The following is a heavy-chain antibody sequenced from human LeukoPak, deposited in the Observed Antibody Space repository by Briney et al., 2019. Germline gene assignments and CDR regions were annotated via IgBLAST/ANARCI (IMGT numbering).Heavy chain of an antibody. CDR3: AKTHDY. CDR2: IYSGGST. J-gene: IGHJ4*02. CDR1: GFTVSSHY. Sequence: GGSLRLSCSASGFTVSSHYMSWVRQAPGKGLEWVSVIYSGGSTYYADSVKGRFTTSRDNSKNTLYLQMNSLRTEDTAVYYCAKTHDYWGQGTLVTVSS. V-gene: IGHV3-66*02.